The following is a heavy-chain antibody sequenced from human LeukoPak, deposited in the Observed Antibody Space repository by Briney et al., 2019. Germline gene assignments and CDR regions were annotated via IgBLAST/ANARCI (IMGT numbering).Heavy chain of an antibody. D-gene: IGHD3-22*01. J-gene: IGHJ4*02. CDR1: GGTFSSYA. Sequence: SVKVSCKASGGTFSSYAISWVRQAPGQELEWMGGIIPIFGTANYAQKFQGRVTITTDESTSTAYMELSSLRSEDTAVYYCARDTPDSSGYYYVGYWGQGTLVTVSS. V-gene: IGHV1-69*05. CDR2: IIPIFGTA. CDR3: ARDTPDSSGYYYVGY.